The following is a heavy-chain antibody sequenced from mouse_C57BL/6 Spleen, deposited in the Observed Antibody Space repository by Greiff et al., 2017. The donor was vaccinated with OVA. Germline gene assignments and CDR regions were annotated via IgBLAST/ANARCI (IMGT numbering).Heavy chain of an antibody. CDR3: ARPYYGDDRYYAMGG. CDR2: INPSNGGT. CDR1: GYTFTSYW. Sequence: QVQLQQPGTELVKPGASVKLSCKASGYTFTSYWMHWVKQRPGQGLEWIGNINPSNGGTNYNEKFKSKATLTVDKSSSTAYMQLSSLTSEDSAVYDCARPYYGDDRYYAMGGWGQGTSVTVSS. V-gene: IGHV1-53*01. D-gene: IGHD2-9*01. J-gene: IGHJ4*01.